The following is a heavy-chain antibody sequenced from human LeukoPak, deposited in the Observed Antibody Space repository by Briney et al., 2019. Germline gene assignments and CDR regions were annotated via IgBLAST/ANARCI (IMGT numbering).Heavy chain of an antibody. J-gene: IGHJ4*02. Sequence: SETLSLTCTVSGDSISGSSYYWGWIRQPPGEGLEWSGSISHNGNIYYNPSLKSRVSISVDTSKNQFSLKLSSATAADTAVYYCARHDRRTGSHFDYWGQGTLVTVSS. CDR2: ISHNGNI. CDR1: GDSISGSSYY. CDR3: ARHDRRTGSHFDY. D-gene: IGHD1-14*01. V-gene: IGHV4-39*01.